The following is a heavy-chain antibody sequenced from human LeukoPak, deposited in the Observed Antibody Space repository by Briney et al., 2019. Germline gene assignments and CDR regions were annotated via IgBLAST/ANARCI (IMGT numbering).Heavy chain of an antibody. J-gene: IGHJ4*02. V-gene: IGHV3-7*01. CDR1: GFTFSSYW. CDR2: IKQDGSEK. D-gene: IGHD6-19*01. CDR3: ARDQWWQFIAVAITSYFDR. Sequence: GGSLRLSCAASGFTFSSYWMSWVRQAPGKGLEWVANIKQDGSEKYYVDSVKGRFTISRDNAKNSLSLQMNGLRAEDTAVYYCARDQWWQFIAVAITSYFDRWGQGTLVTVSS.